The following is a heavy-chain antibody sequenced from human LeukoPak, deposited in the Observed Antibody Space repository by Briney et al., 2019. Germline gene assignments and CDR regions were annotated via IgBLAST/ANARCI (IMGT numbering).Heavy chain of an antibody. D-gene: IGHD5-12*01. J-gene: IGHJ3*02. Sequence: SGGSLRLSCAASGFTFSSYSLNCVRDAPGKGLEWVSSISSSSSYIYYADSVRGRFTISRDNAKNSLSLQMNSLRAEDTAVYYCARSGRGYDDAFDIWGQGTMVTVSS. CDR3: ARSGRGYDDAFDI. V-gene: IGHV3-21*01. CDR1: GFTFSSYS. CDR2: ISSSSSYI.